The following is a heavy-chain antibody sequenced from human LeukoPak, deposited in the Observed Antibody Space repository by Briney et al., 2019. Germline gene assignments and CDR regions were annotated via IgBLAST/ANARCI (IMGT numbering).Heavy chain of an antibody. CDR2: IYYSGST. CDR1: GGSISSSSYY. D-gene: IGHD1-26*01. CDR3: ARHPLILVGATRGVCWFDP. V-gene: IGHV4-39*01. Sequence: PSETLSLTCTVSGGSISSSSYYWGWIRQPPGKGLEWIGSIYYSGSTYYNPSLKSRVTISVDASKNQFSLKLSSVTAADTAVYYCARHPLILVGATRGVCWFDPWGQGTLVTVSS. J-gene: IGHJ5*02.